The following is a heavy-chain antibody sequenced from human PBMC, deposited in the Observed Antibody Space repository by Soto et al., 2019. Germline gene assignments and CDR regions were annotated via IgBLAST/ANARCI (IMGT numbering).Heavy chain of an antibody. CDR2: ISAYNGNT. D-gene: IGHD6-6*01. CDR1: GYTFTSYG. J-gene: IGHJ6*02. V-gene: IGHV1-18*01. CDR3: ARDCSSIAARQTSEYYYGMDV. Sequence: ASVKVSCKASGYTFTSYGISWVRQAPGQGLEWMGWISAYNGNTNYAQKLQGRVTMTTDTSTSTAYMELRSLRSDDTAVYYCARDCSSIAARQTSEYYYGMDVWGQGTTVTVSS.